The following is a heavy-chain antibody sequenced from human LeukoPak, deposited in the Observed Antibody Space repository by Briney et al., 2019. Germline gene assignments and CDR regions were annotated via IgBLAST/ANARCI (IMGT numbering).Heavy chain of an antibody. J-gene: IGHJ3*02. CDR2: ISSSSSYI. CDR3: ARTGLMVYAILAFDI. D-gene: IGHD2-8*01. CDR1: GFTFSSYS. V-gene: IGHV3-21*01. Sequence: PGGSLRLSCAASGFTFSSYSMNWVRQAPGKGLEWVSSISSSSSYIYYADSVKGRFTISRDNAKNSLYLQMNSLRAEDTAVYYCARTGLMVYAILAFDIWGQGTMVTVSS.